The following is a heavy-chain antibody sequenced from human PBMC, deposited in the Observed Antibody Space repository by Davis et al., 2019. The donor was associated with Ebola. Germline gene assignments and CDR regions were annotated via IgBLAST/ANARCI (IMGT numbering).Heavy chain of an antibody. V-gene: IGHV4-59*12. CDR3: ARKAVPAAAGGPLGDYFDY. Sequence: PGGSLRLSCTVSGGSISSYYWSWIRQPPGKGLEWIGYIYYSGSTNYNPSLKSRVTISVDTSKNQFSLKLSAVTAEDTAVYYCARKAVPAAAGGPLGDYFDYWGQGTLVTVSS. CDR1: GGSISSYY. J-gene: IGHJ4*02. D-gene: IGHD6-13*01. CDR2: IYYSGST.